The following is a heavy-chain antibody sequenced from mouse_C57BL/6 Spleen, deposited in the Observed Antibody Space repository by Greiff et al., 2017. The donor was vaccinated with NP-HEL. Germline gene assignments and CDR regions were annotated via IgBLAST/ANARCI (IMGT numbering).Heavy chain of an antibody. Sequence: QVQLQQSGAELARPGASVKLSCKASGYTFTSYGISWVKQRTGQGLEWIGEIYPRSGNTYYNEKFKGQATLTADKSSSTAYMELRSLTSEDSAVYFCARTDSSGYWFAYWGQGTLVTVSA. CDR2: IYPRSGNT. CDR1: GYTFTSYG. CDR3: ARTDSSGYWFAY. J-gene: IGHJ3*01. D-gene: IGHD3-2*02. V-gene: IGHV1-81*01.